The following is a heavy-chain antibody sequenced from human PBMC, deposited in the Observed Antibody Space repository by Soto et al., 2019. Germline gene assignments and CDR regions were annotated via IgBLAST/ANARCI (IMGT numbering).Heavy chain of an antibody. CDR1: GASINNNDYY. J-gene: IGHJ2*01. V-gene: IGHV4-30-4*01. D-gene: IGHD3-22*01. Sequence: SETLSLTCTVSGASINNNDYYWSWIRQTPGKGLEWIGYVYYSGTTDYIPSLKSRLSMSIDKSQNQFTLKLNSVTAANTATYYCARMSYFYDKWYFDLWGRGTLVTVSS. CDR3: ARMSYFYDKWYFDL. CDR2: VYYSGTT.